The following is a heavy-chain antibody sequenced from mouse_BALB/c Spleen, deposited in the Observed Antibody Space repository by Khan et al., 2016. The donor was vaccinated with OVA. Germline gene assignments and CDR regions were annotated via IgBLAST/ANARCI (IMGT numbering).Heavy chain of an antibody. J-gene: IGHJ3*01. CDR2: IDPANGYA. V-gene: IGHV14-3*02. CDR1: GFNFKDTY. CDR3: ASDYCDVFAY. D-gene: IGHD2-4*01. Sequence: EVELVESGAELVKPGASVKLSCTASGFNFKDTYMYWVKQRPEQGLEWIGRIDPANGYANYDPNFQGQATITADTSSNTAYLQLSSLTSEDTAVYYCASDYCDVFAYWGQGTLVTVST.